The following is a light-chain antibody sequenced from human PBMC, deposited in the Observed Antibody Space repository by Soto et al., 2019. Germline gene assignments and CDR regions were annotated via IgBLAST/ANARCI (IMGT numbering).Light chain of an antibody. CDR3: QQYGSSPWT. J-gene: IGKJ1*01. V-gene: IGKV3-20*01. Sequence: EIVLRQFPGTLSLSPGERATLSCRASQSVSSNYLAWYQQRPGQAPRILISAASRRATGIPDRFSGSGSGTDVTLTISRLEPEDIAVYYCQQYGSSPWTFGQGTKVEIK. CDR1: QSVSSNY. CDR2: AAS.